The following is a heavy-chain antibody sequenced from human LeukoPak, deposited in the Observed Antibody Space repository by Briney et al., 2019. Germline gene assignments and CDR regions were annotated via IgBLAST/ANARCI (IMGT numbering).Heavy chain of an antibody. V-gene: IGHV1-69*13. Sequence: SVKVSCKASGGTFSSYGISWVRQAPGQGLEWMGGNTPVFGRVNYAQKFQGRVTITADESTSTAYMELRSLRSEDTAVYYCARAHHYETSGYYPNWFDPWGQGTLVTVSS. CDR2: NTPVFGRV. CDR3: ARAHHYETSGYYPNWFDP. J-gene: IGHJ5*02. D-gene: IGHD3-22*01. CDR1: GGTFSSYG.